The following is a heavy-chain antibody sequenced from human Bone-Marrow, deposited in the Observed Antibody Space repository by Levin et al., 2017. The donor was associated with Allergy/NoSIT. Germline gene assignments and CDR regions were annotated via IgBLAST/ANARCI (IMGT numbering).Heavy chain of an antibody. J-gene: IGHJ4*02. D-gene: IGHD3-16*01. CDR2: VYHIGNT. V-gene: IGHV4-59*02. CDR1: GDSVRSYS. Sequence: SETLSLTCTVSGDSVRSYSWSWIRQPPGKGLQWIAYVYHIGNTNSSPSLKSRVTTSVDTSQNQFSLKLSSVTAADTAVYYCARNFVFVSSVGEYYFDSWGQGTLVTVSS. CDR3: ARNFVFVSSVGEYYFDS.